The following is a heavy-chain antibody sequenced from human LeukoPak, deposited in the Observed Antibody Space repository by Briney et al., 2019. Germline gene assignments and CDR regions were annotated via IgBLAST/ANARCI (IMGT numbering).Heavy chain of an antibody. D-gene: IGHD2-15*01. Sequence: PGGSLRPPCAASWFTVSSNYMNRVRQAPGKGLEWVSVIYSGGNTNYAASVKGLFAISRDNSKNTLFLQMNSLRAEDTAVYYCARWWPRGHFDYWGQGTLVTVSS. J-gene: IGHJ4*02. CDR2: IYSGGNT. CDR3: ARWWPRGHFDY. V-gene: IGHV3-53*01. CDR1: WFTVSSNY.